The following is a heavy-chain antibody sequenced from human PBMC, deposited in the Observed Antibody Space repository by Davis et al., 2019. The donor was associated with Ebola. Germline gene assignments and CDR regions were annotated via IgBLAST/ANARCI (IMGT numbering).Heavy chain of an antibody. J-gene: IGHJ5*02. Sequence: GESLKISCAASGFTFSSYGMHWVRQAPGKGLEWVAVIWYDGSNKYYADSVKGRFTISRDNSKNTLYLQMNSLRAEDTAVYYCARDRGAAAGWFDPWGQGTLATVSS. V-gene: IGHV3-33*01. CDR3: ARDRGAAAGWFDP. D-gene: IGHD6-13*01. CDR2: IWYDGSNK. CDR1: GFTFSSYG.